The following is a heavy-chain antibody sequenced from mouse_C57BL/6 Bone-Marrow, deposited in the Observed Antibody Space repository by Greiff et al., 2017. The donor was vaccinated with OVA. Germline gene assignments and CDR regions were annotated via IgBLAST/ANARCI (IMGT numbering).Heavy chain of an antibody. Sequence: EVKLMESGAELVRPGASVKLSCTASGFNIKDDYMHWVKQRPEQGLEWIGWIDPENGDTEYASKFQGKATITADTSSNTAYLQLSSLTSENTAVYYCTLYLFYYGSSYGYFDVWGTGTTVTVSS. CDR3: TLYLFYYGSSYGYFDV. J-gene: IGHJ1*03. D-gene: IGHD1-1*01. V-gene: IGHV14-4*01. CDR1: GFNIKDDY. CDR2: IDPENGDT.